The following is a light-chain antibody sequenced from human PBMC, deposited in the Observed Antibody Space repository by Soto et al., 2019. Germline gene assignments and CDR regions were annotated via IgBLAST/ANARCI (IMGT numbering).Light chain of an antibody. CDR3: AAWDDSLNGHWV. V-gene: IGLV1-44*01. Sequence: QSVLTQPPSASGTPGQRVTISCSGSSSNIGSNSVNWYQQLPGTAPKLLIYTTNQRPSGVPDRFSGSKSGTSASLAISGRHSEDEADYYCAAWDDSLNGHWVFGGGTKLTVL. CDR2: TTN. CDR1: SSNIGSNS. J-gene: IGLJ3*02.